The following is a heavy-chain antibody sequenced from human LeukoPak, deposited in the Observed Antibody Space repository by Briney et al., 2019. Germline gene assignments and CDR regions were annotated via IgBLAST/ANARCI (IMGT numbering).Heavy chain of an antibody. Sequence: SETLSLTCTVSGYSISSGYYWGWIRQPPRKGLEWIGSIYHSGSTYYNPSLKSRVTISVDTSKNQFSLKLSSVTAADTAVYYCARSDFDPWGQGTLVTVSS. CDR2: IYHSGST. CDR3: ARSDFDP. V-gene: IGHV4-38-2*02. CDR1: GYSISSGYY. J-gene: IGHJ5*02.